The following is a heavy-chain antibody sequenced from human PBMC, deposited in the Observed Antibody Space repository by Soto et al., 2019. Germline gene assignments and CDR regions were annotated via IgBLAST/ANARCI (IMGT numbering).Heavy chain of an antibody. J-gene: IGHJ1*01. CDR3: ARTPNYYDSSGYYLEYFQH. CDR1: GFSLSTSGVG. D-gene: IGHD3-22*01. V-gene: IGHV2-5*02. Sequence: SGPTLVNPTQTLTLTCTFSGFSLSTSGVGVGWIRQPPGKALEWLALIYWDDDKRYSPSLKCRLTITKDTSKNQVVLTMTNMDPVDTATYYCARTPNYYDSSGYYLEYFQHWGQGTLVTVSS. CDR2: IYWDDDK.